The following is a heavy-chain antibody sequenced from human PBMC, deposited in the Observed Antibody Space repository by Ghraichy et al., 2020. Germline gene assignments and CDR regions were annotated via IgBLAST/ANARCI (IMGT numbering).Heavy chain of an antibody. CDR3: ASLGGFQFDY. Sequence: SETLSLTCAVSGYSISSGYYWGWIRQPPGKGLEWIGSIYHSGSTYYNPSLKSRVTISVDTSKNQFSLKLSSVTAADTAVYYCASLGGFQFDYWGQGTLVTVSS. D-gene: IGHD2-21*01. J-gene: IGHJ4*02. CDR1: GYSISSGYY. CDR2: IYHSGST. V-gene: IGHV4-38-2*01.